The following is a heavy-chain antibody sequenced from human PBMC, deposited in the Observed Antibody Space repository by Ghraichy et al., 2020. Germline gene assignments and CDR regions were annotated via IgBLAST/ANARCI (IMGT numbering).Heavy chain of an antibody. CDR3: ARLAVAVPYNWFDP. Sequence: SETLSLTCTVSGGSISSSSYYWGWIRQPPGKGLEWIGSIYYSGSTYYNPSLKSRVTISVDTSKNQFSLKLSSVTAADTAVYYCARLAVAVPYNWFDPWGQGTLVTVSS. J-gene: IGHJ5*02. CDR2: IYYSGST. V-gene: IGHV4-39*01. D-gene: IGHD6-19*01. CDR1: GGSISSSSYY.